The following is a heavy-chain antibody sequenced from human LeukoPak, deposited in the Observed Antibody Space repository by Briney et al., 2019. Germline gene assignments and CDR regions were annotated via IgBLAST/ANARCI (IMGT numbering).Heavy chain of an antibody. CDR3: ARDLSRFLYSSGWYAFDY. CDR2: INPSGGST. V-gene: IGHV1-46*01. J-gene: IGHJ4*02. CDR1: GYTFTSYY. Sequence: GASVKVSCKASGYTFTSYYMHWVRQAPGQGLEWMGIINPSGGSTSYAQKFQGRVTMTRDTSTSTVYMVLSSLRSEDTAVYYCARDLSRFLYSSGWYAFDYWGQGTLVTVSS. D-gene: IGHD6-19*01.